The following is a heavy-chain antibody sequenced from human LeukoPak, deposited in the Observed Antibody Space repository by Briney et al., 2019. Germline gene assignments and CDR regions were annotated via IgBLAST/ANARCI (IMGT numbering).Heavy chain of an antibody. D-gene: IGHD1-26*01. CDR3: ARDPPPVIVGGTTADY. J-gene: IGHJ4*02. CDR2: INPNSGGT. Sequence: AAVKVSCKASGYTFTGYYIHWVRQAPGQGLEWMGWINPNSGGTNYAQKFQGRGTMTRETSINTAYMEVNRLKSDDTALYYCARDPPPVIVGGTTADYWGQGTLVTVSS. V-gene: IGHV1-2*02. CDR1: GYTFTGYY.